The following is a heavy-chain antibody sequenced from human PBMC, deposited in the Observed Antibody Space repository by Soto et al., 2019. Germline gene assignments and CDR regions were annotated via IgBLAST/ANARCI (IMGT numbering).Heavy chain of an antibody. D-gene: IGHD3-16*01. CDR2: TNPSNGGT. CDR1: GYTFTGYY. J-gene: IGHJ4*02. V-gene: IGHV1-2*02. Sequence: ASVNVSCKASGYTFTGYYIHWVRQAPGQGLEWMGWTNPSNGGTNYAQKFQGRVTMTRDTSLSTAYMELTTLRSDDTAVFYCAREVGGGRQYYFDSWGLGTLVTVSS. CDR3: AREVGGGRQYYFDS.